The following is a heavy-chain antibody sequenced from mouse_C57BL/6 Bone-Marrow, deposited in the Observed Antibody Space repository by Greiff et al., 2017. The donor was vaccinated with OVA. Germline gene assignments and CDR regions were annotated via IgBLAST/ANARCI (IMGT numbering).Heavy chain of an antibody. J-gene: IGHJ1*03. CDR2: IDPEDGET. CDR3: AYYCGSIGYFDV. V-gene: IGHV14-2*01. D-gene: IGHD1-1*01. CDR1: GFNIKDYY. Sequence: EVQLQQSGAELVTPGASVKLSCTASGFNIKDYYMHWVKQRTEQGLEWIGRIDPEDGETKYAPKFKGKATLTADTSSNTAYLQLSSLTSDDTAVDYGAYYCGSIGYFDVWGTGTTVTVSS.